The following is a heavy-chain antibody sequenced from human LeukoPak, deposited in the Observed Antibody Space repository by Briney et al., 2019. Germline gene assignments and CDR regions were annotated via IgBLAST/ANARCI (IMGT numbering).Heavy chain of an antibody. Sequence: ASVKVSCKASGYPFTSYDINGVRQATGQGLEWLGWMNPNSGNTGYAQKFQGRVTITRNTSISTAYMELSSLRSEDTAVYYCARDHLLFRQPPNWFDPWGQGTLVTVSS. CDR3: ARDHLLFRQPPNWFDP. CDR2: MNPNSGNT. CDR1: GYPFTSYD. D-gene: IGHD1-14*01. J-gene: IGHJ5*02. V-gene: IGHV1-8*03.